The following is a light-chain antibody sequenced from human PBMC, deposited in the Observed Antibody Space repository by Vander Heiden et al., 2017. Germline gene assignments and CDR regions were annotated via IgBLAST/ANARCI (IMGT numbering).Light chain of an antibody. Sequence: QSALTQPASVSGSPGQPITISCTGTSSDVGAYNYVSWYQQHPGKAPKLIIYDVTNRPSGVSNRFSGSKAGNTASLTTSGLQAEDEADYYCSSYTSSNTLVFGTGTKVTGL. CDR2: DVT. CDR3: SSYTSSNTLV. J-gene: IGLJ1*01. V-gene: IGLV2-14*03. CDR1: SSDVGAYNY.